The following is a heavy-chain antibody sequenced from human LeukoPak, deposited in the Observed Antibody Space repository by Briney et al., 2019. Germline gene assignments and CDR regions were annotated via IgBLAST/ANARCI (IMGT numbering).Heavy chain of an antibody. CDR2: IYPGDSDT. J-gene: IGHJ6*03. Sequence: GESLKISCKASGYSFISYWIGWVRQMPGKGLEWMGIIYPGDSDTRYSPSFQGQVTISADKSISTAYLQWSSLKASDTAMYYCARDYYDSSAVWGYYYYMDVWGKGTTVTVSS. CDR3: ARDYYDSSAVWGYYYYMDV. CDR1: GYSFISYW. V-gene: IGHV5-51*01. D-gene: IGHD3-22*01.